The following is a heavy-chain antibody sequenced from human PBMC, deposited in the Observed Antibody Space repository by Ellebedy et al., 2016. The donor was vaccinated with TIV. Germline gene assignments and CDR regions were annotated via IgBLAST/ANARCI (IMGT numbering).Heavy chain of an antibody. CDR2: ISDRGGST. D-gene: IGHD5-12*01. CDR3: AKDAVLVWGYSGYESHFDY. Sequence: GGSLRLSCAASGFTFSSYAMAWVRQAPGKGLEWVSTISDRGGSTYYADSVKGRFTISRDNSKNKLYLQMNSLRGEDTAVYYCAKDAVLVWGYSGYESHFDYWGQGTLVTVSS. CDR1: GFTFSSYA. J-gene: IGHJ4*02. V-gene: IGHV3-23*01.